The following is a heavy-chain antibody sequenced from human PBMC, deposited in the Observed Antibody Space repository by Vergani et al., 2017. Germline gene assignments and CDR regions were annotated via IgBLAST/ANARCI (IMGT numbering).Heavy chain of an antibody. V-gene: IGHV1-69*06. J-gene: IGHJ4*02. Sequence: QVQLVQSGAEVKKPGSSVKVSCKASGGTFSSYAISWVRQAPGXGLEWMGGIIPIFGTANYAQKFQGRVTITADKSTSTAYMELSSLRSEDTAVYYCARSEGRPGLWELKNYYGSGRAMDWGQGTLVTVSS. CDR2: IIPIFGTA. CDR3: ARSEGRPGLWELKNYYGSGRAMD. CDR1: GGTFSSYA. D-gene: IGHD3-10*01.